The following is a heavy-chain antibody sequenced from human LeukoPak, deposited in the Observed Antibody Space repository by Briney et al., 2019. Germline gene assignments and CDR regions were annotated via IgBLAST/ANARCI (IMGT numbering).Heavy chain of an antibody. D-gene: IGHD3-22*01. J-gene: IGHJ6*02. CDR2: MYSDGST. CDR3: AKGPDSSGYGYYYGMVV. Sequence: GGSLRLSCAASGFTVSSNFMSWVRQAPEKGLEWVSVMYSDGSTYYADAVKGRFTISRDNSKNTLYLQMNSLRAEDTAVYYCAKGPDSSGYGYYYGMVVWGQGTTVTVSS. V-gene: IGHV3-53*01. CDR1: GFTVSSNF.